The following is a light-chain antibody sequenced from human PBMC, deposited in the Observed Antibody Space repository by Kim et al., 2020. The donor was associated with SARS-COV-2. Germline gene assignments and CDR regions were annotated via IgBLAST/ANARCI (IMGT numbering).Light chain of an antibody. CDR1: QSVSSSY. CDR2: GAS. J-gene: IGKJ4*01. Sequence: SPGERATLSCRASQSVSSSYLAWYQQKPGQAPRLLIYGASSRATGIPDRFSGSGSGTDFTLTISRLELEDFAVYYCQQYGSSFLTFGGGTKVDIK. V-gene: IGKV3-20*01. CDR3: QQYGSSFLT.